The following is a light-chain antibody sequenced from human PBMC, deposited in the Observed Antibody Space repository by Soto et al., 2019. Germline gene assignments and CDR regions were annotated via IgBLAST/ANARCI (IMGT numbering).Light chain of an antibody. CDR2: ATS. CDR1: QGISGY. Sequence: DIQLTQSPSFLSASVGDRGTVTCRASQGISGYLAWYQQKPGKAPKLLIYATSTLRSGVPSRFSGRGSGTEFTLTISSLQPEDFATYYCQQLYSYPVTFGQGTKLEIK. J-gene: IGKJ2*01. CDR3: QQLYSYPVT. V-gene: IGKV1-9*01.